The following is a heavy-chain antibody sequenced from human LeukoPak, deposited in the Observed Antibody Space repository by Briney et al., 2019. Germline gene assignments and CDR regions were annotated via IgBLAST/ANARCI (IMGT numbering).Heavy chain of an antibody. Sequence: GASVKVSCKASGYTFTSYYMHWVRQAPGQGLEWMGIINPSGGSTSYAQKFQGRVTMTRDMSTSTVYMELRSLRSDDTAVYYCARHPYSGSYPPDYWGQGTLVTVSS. CDR3: ARHPYSGSYPPDY. CDR1: GYTFTSYY. V-gene: IGHV1-46*01. D-gene: IGHD1-26*01. CDR2: INPSGGST. J-gene: IGHJ4*02.